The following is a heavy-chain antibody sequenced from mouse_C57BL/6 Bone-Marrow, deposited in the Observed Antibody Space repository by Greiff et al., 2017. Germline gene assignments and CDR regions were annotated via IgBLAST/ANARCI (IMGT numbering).Heavy chain of an antibody. CDR1: GYSITSGYY. D-gene: IGHD1-1*01. CDR3: ARGGYDSSLWYFDV. CDR2: ISYDGSN. Sequence: EVQLQQSGPGLVKPSPSLSLTCSVTGYSITSGYYWNWIRQFPGNKLEWMGYISYDGSNNYNPSLKNRFSITRDTSKNQFYLKLNSVTTEDTATYYCARGGYDSSLWYFDVWGTGTTVTVSS. J-gene: IGHJ1*03. V-gene: IGHV3-6*01.